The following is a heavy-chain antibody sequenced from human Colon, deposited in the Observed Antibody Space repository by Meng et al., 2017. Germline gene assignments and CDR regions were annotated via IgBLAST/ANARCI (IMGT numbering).Heavy chain of an antibody. CDR3: ARNSAAGVDY. V-gene: IGHV4-31*03. CDR1: GSSLRRHRYS. CDR2: IPNTGRT. J-gene: IGHJ4*02. Sequence: SGPALVPPSPPLSLPFLVSGSSLRRHRYSWTCILPHPQRSLEWFVFIPNTGRTNYNPSLKSRVTISVDKSKNQFSLKLSSVTAADTAVYYCARNSAAGVDYWGQGTLVTVSS. D-gene: IGHD6-13*01.